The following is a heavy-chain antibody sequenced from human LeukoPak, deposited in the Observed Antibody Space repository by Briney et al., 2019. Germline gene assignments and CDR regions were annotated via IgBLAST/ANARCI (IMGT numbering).Heavy chain of an antibody. J-gene: IGHJ6*03. CDR3: AKLGSTSCYNYMAV. Sequence: TGGSLRLSCAASGFTFSDYYMSWIRQAPGKGLEWVSGIGGSGNSTYYAASVKGRFTISRDNPKNTLYLQMNSLRAEDTAVYYCAKLGSTSCYNYMAVWAKGTTVTVSS. CDR1: GFTFSDYY. CDR2: IGGSGNST. V-gene: IGHV3-23*01. D-gene: IGHD2-2*02.